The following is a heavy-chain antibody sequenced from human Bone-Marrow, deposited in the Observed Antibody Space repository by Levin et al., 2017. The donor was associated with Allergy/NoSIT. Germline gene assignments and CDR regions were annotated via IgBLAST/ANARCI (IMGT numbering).Heavy chain of an antibody. CDR2: IYYSGST. CDR1: GGSISSSSYY. CDR3: ARRVGATSDY. J-gene: IGHJ4*02. Sequence: SETLSLTCTVSGGSISSSSYYWGWIRQPPGKGLEWIGSIYYSGSTYYNPSLKSRVTISVDTSKNQFSLKLSSVTAADTAVYYCARRVGATSDYWGQGTLVTVSS. V-gene: IGHV4-39*01. D-gene: IGHD1-26*01.